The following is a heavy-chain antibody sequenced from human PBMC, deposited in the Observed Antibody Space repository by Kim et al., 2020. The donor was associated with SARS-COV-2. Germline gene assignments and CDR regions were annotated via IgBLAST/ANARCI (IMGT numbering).Heavy chain of an antibody. CDR2: VISHENQK. Sequence: GGSLRLSCAASGFTFRWSSFHWVRQGPGKGLEWVAAVISHENQKFYTSSVRGRFTISRDNSLATVYLQMSDLRPEDTGIYYCAKERYDNIFRVDGAFDFWGRGTVVTVS. V-gene: IGHV3-30*18. CDR3: AKERYDNIFRVDGAFDF. J-gene: IGHJ3*01. CDR1: GFTFRWSS. D-gene: IGHD3-9*01.